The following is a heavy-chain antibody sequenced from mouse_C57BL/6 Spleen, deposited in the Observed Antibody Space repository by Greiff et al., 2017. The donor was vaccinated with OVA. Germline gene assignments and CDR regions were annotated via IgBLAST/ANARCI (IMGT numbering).Heavy chain of an antibody. CDR2: IYPGGGST. Sequence: LVESGPELVKPGASVKLSCKASGYTFTSYDINWVKQRPGQGLEWIGCIYPGGGSTKYNEKFKGKATLTVDTSSSTAYMEHHSLRSVEAAVYFCANWPSWFGCWGKGILVT. V-gene: IGHV1-85*01. CDR1: GYTFTSYD. J-gene: IGHJ3*01. CDR3: ANWPSWFGC. D-gene: IGHD4-1*01.